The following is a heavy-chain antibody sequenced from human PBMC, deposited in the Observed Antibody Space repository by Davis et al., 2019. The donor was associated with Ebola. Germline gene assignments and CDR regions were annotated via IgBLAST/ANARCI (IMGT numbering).Heavy chain of an antibody. D-gene: IGHD3-10*01. CDR3: ARAMVTMVSFAFDI. J-gene: IGHJ3*02. Sequence: MPGGSLRLSCTVSGGSISSYYWSWIRQPPGKGLEWIGYIYYSGSTNYNPSLKSRVTISVDTSKNQFSLKLSSVTAADTAVYYCARAMVTMVSFAFDIWGQGTVVTVSS. V-gene: IGHV4-59*12. CDR1: GGSISSYY. CDR2: IYYSGST.